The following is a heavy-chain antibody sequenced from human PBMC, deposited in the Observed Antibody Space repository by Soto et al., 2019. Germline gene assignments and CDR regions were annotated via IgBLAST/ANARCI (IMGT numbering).Heavy chain of an antibody. J-gene: IGHJ6*02. Sequence: SETLSLTCTVSGGSISSGDYYWSWIRQPPGKGLEWIGYIYYSGSTYYNPSLKSRVTISVDTSKNQFSLKLSSVTAADTAVYYCARLSTYYDFLTGYNYPYCMHVRGQGTSATV. CDR2: IYYSGST. CDR1: GGSISSGDYY. D-gene: IGHD3-9*01. V-gene: IGHV4-30-4*01. CDR3: ARLSTYYDFLTGYNYPYCMHV.